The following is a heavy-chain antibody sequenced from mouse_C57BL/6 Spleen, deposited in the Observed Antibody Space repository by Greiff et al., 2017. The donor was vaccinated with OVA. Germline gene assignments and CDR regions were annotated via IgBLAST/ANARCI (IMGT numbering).Heavy chain of an antibody. Sequence: VQLKQPGTELVKPGASVKLSCKASGYTFTSYWMHWVKQRPGQGLEWIGNINPSNGGTNYNEKFKSKATLTVDKSSSTAYMQLSSLTSEDSAVYYCATYDYDGGYAMDYWGQGTSVTVSS. V-gene: IGHV1-53*01. CDR2: INPSNGGT. D-gene: IGHD2-4*01. CDR1: GYTFTSYW. CDR3: ATYDYDGGYAMDY. J-gene: IGHJ4*01.